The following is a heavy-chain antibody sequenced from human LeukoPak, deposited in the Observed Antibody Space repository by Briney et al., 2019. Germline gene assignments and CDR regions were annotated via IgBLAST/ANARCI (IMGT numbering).Heavy chain of an antibody. V-gene: IGHV3-21*01. J-gene: IGHJ4*02. D-gene: IGHD1-14*01. CDR3: AIEPPGYY. CDR2: ISSSSSYI. CDR1: GLSISTYS. Sequence: GGSLRLSYAASGLSISTYSMGWVRQAPGKSLEWVSSISSSSSYIYYSHSVRGRFTIARDNAKNSLFLQMNSLRAEDTAVYYCAIEPPGYYWGQGTLFTVSS.